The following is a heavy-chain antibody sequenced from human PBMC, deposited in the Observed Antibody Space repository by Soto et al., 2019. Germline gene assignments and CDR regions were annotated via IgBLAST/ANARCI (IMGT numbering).Heavy chain of an antibody. CDR1: GGSISSSSYY. CDR3: ASYPSSIAARGWFDY. CDR2: IYYSGST. Sequence: SETLSPTCTVSGGSISSSSYYWGWIRQPPGKGLEWIGSIYYSGSTYYNPSLKSRVTISVDTSKNQFSLKLSSVTAADTAVYYCASYPSSIAARGWFDYWGQGTLVTVSS. V-gene: IGHV4-39*01. J-gene: IGHJ4*02. D-gene: IGHD6-6*01.